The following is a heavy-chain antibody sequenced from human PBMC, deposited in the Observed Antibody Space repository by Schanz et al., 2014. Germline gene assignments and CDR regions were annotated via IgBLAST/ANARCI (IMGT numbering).Heavy chain of an antibody. Sequence: VQLVESGGGLVQPGGSLRLSCAASGFTFSTYWMSWVRQPPGKGLEWIGVIYHGGTTIYNPSLESRVTISIDKSKNQFSVRLTSVTAADTAVYYCAREIESSMIRGVIDWGQGTLVTVSS. V-gene: IGHV4-4*02. CDR1: GFTFSTYW. CDR3: AREIESSMIRGVID. CDR2: IYHGGTT. D-gene: IGHD3-10*01. J-gene: IGHJ4*02.